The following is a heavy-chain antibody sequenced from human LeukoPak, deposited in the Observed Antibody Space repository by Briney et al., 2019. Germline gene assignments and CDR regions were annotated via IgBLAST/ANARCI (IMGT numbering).Heavy chain of an antibody. CDR3: ARESMIVGQYYMDV. CDR2: ISYDGSNK. Sequence: AGGSLRLSCAGSGFTFSGYGMNWVRQAPGKGLEWVAVISYDGSNKYYADSVKGRFTISRDNSKNTLYLQMNSLRAEDTAVYYCARESMIVGQYYMDVWGKGTTVTVSS. J-gene: IGHJ6*03. V-gene: IGHV3-30*03. CDR1: GFTFSGYG. D-gene: IGHD3-22*01.